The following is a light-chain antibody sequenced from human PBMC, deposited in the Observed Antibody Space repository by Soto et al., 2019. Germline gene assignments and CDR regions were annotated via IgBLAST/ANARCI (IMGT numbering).Light chain of an antibody. CDR3: SSYTSSSILYV. V-gene: IGLV2-14*01. CDR2: EVS. Sequence: QSVLTQPASVSGSPGQSITISCTGTSSDIGGYNYVSWYQQHPGKAPKLMIYEVSYRPSGVSNRFSGSKSGNTASLTISGLQAEDEADYYCSSYTSSSILYVFGAGTKLTVL. J-gene: IGLJ1*01. CDR1: SSDIGGYNY.